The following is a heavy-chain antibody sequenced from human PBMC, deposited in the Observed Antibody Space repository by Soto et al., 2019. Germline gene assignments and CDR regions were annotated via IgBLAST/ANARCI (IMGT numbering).Heavy chain of an antibody. D-gene: IGHD5-12*01. V-gene: IGHV5-51*01. CDR2: IYPGDSYT. Sequence: GESPKISCMGSGYKVSTWHNFTSYWIAWVRQMPGEGLEGMGIIYPGDSYTNYSPSFQGHVTISADKSISTAYLQWSSLKASDTAMYYCARHSRRGDGYKYYYYHYGMDVWGQGTTVTVSS. CDR1: GYKVSTWHNFTSYW. J-gene: IGHJ6*02. CDR3: ARHSRRGDGYKYYYYHYGMDV.